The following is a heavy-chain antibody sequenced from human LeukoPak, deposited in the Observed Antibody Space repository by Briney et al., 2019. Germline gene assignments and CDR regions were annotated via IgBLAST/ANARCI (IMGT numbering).Heavy chain of an antibody. CDR1: GYTFTGYY. Sequence: GASVKVSCKASGYTFTGYYMHWVRQAPGQGLEWMGWISAYNGNTNYAQKLQGRVTMTTDTSTSTAYMELRSLRSDDTAVYYCARVSNYYDSSGSDYWGQGTLVTVSS. J-gene: IGHJ4*02. V-gene: IGHV1-18*04. D-gene: IGHD3-22*01. CDR3: ARVSNYYDSSGSDY. CDR2: ISAYNGNT.